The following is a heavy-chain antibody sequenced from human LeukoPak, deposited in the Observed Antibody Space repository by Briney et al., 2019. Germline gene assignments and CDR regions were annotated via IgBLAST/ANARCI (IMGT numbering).Heavy chain of an antibody. J-gene: IGHJ4*02. CDR2: IYHSGST. CDR1: GYSISSGYY. Sequence: SETLSLTCTVSGYSISSGYYWGWIRQPPGKGLEWIGSIYHSGSTYYNPSLKSRVTISVDTSKNQFSLKLSSVTAADTAVYYCARGSRIKGGDYWGQGTLVTVSS. CDR3: ARGSRIKGGDY. D-gene: IGHD2-15*01. V-gene: IGHV4-38-2*02.